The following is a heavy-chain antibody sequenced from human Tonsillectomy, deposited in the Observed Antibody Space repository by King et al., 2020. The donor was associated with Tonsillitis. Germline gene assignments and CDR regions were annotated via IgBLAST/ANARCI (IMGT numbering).Heavy chain of an antibody. CDR2: ISYDGGNK. Sequence: VQLVESGGGVVQPGRSLRLSCVASGFTFSSYGIHWVRQAPGKGLEWVAVISYDGGNKYYGDSVKGRFTISRDNSKNTLYLQMNSLRAEDTAVYSCARYQYDGGGYSTGLDVWGQGTPVTVSS. CDR1: GFTFSSYG. J-gene: IGHJ6*02. V-gene: IGHV3-33*05. CDR3: ARYQYDGGGYSTGLDV. D-gene: IGHD3-22*01.